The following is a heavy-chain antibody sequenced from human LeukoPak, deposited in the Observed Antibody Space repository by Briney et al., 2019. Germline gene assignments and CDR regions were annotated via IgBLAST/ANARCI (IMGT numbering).Heavy chain of an antibody. CDR2: INHSGST. CDR3: ARGLNDSWTGENY. V-gene: IGHV4-34*01. CDR1: AGSFSGYY. Sequence: SETLSLTCAVYAGSFSGYYWSWIRQPPGKGLEWIGEINHSGSTNYNPSLKSRVTISLDTSKSQFSLKVRYVTAADTAVYYCARGLNDSWTGENYWGQGTLVTVSS. J-gene: IGHJ4*02. D-gene: IGHD3-3*01.